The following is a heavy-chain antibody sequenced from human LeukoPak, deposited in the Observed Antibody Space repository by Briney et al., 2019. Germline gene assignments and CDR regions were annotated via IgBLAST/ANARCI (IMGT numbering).Heavy chain of an antibody. V-gene: IGHV4-39*07. CDR2: IYYSGST. Sequence: SETLSLTCTVSGGSISGSSYYWGWIRQPPGKGLEWIGSIYYSGSTYYNPSLKSRVTISVDTSKNQFSLKLSSVTAADTAVYYCARAVGSWGPERNDYWGQGTLVTVSS. D-gene: IGHD1-26*01. J-gene: IGHJ4*02. CDR1: GGSISGSSYY. CDR3: ARAVGSWGPERNDY.